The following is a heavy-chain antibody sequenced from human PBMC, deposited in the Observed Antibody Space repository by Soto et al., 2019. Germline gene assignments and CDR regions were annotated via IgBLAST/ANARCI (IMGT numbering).Heavy chain of an antibody. CDR3: TTAGYSSSWHTAYYAGMAV. J-gene: IGHJ6*02. D-gene: IGHD6-13*01. CDR2: INPGSGDT. V-gene: IGHV1-2*02. Sequence: PGQGLEGMGWINPGSGDTNYAQNFQDRVTMIRDTSISTAYLELSRLRSDDTAVYYCTTAGYSSSWHTAYYAGMAVWGQGTTVTVS.